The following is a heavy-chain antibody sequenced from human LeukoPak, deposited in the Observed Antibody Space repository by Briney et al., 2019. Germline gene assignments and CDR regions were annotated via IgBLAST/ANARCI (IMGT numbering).Heavy chain of an antibody. J-gene: IGHJ4*02. D-gene: IGHD3-10*01. CDR1: GFTFSRYW. CDR2: IKEDGNEK. V-gene: IGHV3-7*01. Sequence: PGGSLRLSCSASGFTFSRYWMTWVRQAPGKGLEWVASIKEDGNEKNYMDSVTGRFTISRYHANNSLYLQMNSLRAEDTAVYYCVGRRVRFYVDWGLGTLVIVSS. CDR3: VGRRVRFYVD.